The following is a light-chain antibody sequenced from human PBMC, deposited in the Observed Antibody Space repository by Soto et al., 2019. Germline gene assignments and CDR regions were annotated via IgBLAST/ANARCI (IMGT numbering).Light chain of an antibody. CDR3: ATWDGSLPGEV. CDR2: YNN. Sequence: QSVLTQPPSASGTAGQVVTISCSGGDSNIGSNSVYWYQHLPRMAPKLLIYYNNKRPSGIPDRFSGSKSGTSGTLDITGLQTGDEADYYCATWDGSLPGEVFGGGTKVTVL. CDR1: DSNIGSNS. V-gene: IGLV1-44*01. J-gene: IGLJ2*01.